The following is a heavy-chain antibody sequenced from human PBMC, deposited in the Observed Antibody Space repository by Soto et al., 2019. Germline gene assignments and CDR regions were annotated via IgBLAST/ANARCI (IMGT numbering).Heavy chain of an antibody. D-gene: IGHD6-6*01. V-gene: IGHV4-59*01. J-gene: IGHJ6*02. CDR1: GGSISSYY. CDR2: IYYSGST. Sequence: SETLSLTCTVSGGSISSYYWSWIRQPPGKGLEWIGYIYYSGSTNYNPSLKSRVTISVDTSTNPFSLKLSSVTAADTAGYYCARMVKYSSSSHYDGMDVWGQGTTVTGS. CDR3: ARMVKYSSSSHYDGMDV.